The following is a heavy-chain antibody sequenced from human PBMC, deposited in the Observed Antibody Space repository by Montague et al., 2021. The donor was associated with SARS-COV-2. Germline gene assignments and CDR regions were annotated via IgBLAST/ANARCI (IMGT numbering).Heavy chain of an antibody. CDR1: GFILSTYD. CDR3: ARAPPYSSAYWGYYGMDV. CDR2: IGTRGDT. J-gene: IGHJ6*02. V-gene: IGHV3-13*01. D-gene: IGHD6-6*01. Sequence: SLRLSCAASGFILSTYDMHWVRQATGKGLEWVSAIGTRGDTYYPGSVMGRLTMSRENAENYLYLHMTSLIAGDTAVYYGARAPPYSSAYWGYYGMDVWGQGTTVTVSS.